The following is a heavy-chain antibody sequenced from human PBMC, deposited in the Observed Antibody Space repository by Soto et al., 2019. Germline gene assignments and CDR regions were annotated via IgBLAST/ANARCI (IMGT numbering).Heavy chain of an antibody. J-gene: IGHJ4*02. Sequence: QVQLQESGPGLVKPSQTLSLICTVSGGSIGSGGNYWSWIRQFPGKGLEWIGYIYYRGSAYYNPSLKSRVTISVDTSKSQFSLKLSSVTAADTAVYYCARTPRYWNDGSCYSNFDYWGQGTLVTVSS. CDR2: IYYRGSA. V-gene: IGHV4-31*03. D-gene: IGHD2-15*01. CDR3: ARTPRYWNDGSCYSNFDY. CDR1: GGSIGSGGNY.